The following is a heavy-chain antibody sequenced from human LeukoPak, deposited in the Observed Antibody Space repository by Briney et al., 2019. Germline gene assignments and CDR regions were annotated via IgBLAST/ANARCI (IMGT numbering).Heavy chain of an antibody. D-gene: IGHD3-22*01. CDR2: IYYSGST. Sequence: PSETLSLTCTVSGGSISSGDYYWSWIRQPPGKGLEWIGYIYYSGSTNYNPSLKSRVTVSVDTSKNQFSLKLSSVTAADTAVYYCARAFLTYYYDSSGYYYFDYWGQGTLVTVSS. CDR1: GGSISSGDYY. J-gene: IGHJ4*02. V-gene: IGHV4-30-4*01. CDR3: ARAFLTYYYDSSGYYYFDY.